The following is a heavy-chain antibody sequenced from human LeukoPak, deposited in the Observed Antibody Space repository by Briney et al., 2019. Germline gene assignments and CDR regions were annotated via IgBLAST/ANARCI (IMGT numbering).Heavy chain of an antibody. Sequence: SETLSLTCTVSGGSISSTSHYWSWIRQSPGKGLEWIGSMHYSGYTYYHPSLKSRLTISVDTSKNQFSLKLSSVTAADTAVYYCARGGEMAQGALNYWGQGTLVTVSS. CDR1: GGSISSTSHY. CDR3: ARGGEMAQGALNY. V-gene: IGHV4-39*01. J-gene: IGHJ4*02. D-gene: IGHD5-24*01. CDR2: MHYSGYT.